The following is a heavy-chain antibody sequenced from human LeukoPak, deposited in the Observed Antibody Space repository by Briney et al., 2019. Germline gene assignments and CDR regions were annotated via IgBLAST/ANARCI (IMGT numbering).Heavy chain of an antibody. V-gene: IGHV3-23*01. CDR3: AKDYEYSYGRLVGYFDY. D-gene: IGHD5-18*01. J-gene: IGHJ4*02. Sequence: PGGSLRLSCAASGFTFSSYAMSWVRQAPGKGLEWVSAISGSGGSTHYADSVKGRFTISRDNSKNTLYLQMNSLRAEDTAVYYCAKDYEYSYGRLVGYFDYWGQGTLVTVSS. CDR1: GFTFSSYA. CDR2: ISGSGGST.